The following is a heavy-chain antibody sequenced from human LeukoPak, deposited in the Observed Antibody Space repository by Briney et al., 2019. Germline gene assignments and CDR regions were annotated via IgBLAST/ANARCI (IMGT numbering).Heavy chain of an antibody. Sequence: SETLSLTCTVSGGSISSYYWSWIRQPPGKGLEWIGSIYYSGSTYYNPSLKSRVTISVDTSKNQFSLKLSSVTAADTAVYYCAEGGATVTRRYFDLWGRGTLVTVSS. CDR3: AEGGATVTRRYFDL. J-gene: IGHJ2*01. D-gene: IGHD4-17*01. CDR2: IYYSGST. V-gene: IGHV4-59*05. CDR1: GGSISSYY.